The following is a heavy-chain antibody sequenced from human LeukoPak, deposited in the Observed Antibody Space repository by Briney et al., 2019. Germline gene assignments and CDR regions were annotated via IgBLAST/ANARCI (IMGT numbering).Heavy chain of an antibody. D-gene: IGHD3-22*01. J-gene: IGHJ3*01. CDR2: IIPIFQTA. CDR1: GGTFNSHG. CDR3: ARDYNYDSSASDDALDV. V-gene: IGHV1-69*13. Sequence: SVKVSCKTSGGTFNSHGISWVRQAPGQGLEWMGGIIPIFQTATYAENFQDRLTIIADESTNTVYMELSSLRSDDTAVYYCARDYNYDSSASDDALDVWGQGTTVTVSS.